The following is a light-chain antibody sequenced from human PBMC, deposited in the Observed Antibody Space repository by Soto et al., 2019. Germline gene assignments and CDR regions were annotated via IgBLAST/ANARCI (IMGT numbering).Light chain of an antibody. J-gene: IGKJ1*01. CDR3: QHYNSYSEA. V-gene: IGKV1-5*03. CDR2: KAS. Sequence: DIQMTQSPSTLSGSVGDRVTITCRASQTISSWLAWYQQKPGKAPKLLIYKASTLKSGVPSRFSGSGSGTEFTLTISCLQPDDFATYYCQHYNSYSEAFGQGTKVDNK. CDR1: QTISSW.